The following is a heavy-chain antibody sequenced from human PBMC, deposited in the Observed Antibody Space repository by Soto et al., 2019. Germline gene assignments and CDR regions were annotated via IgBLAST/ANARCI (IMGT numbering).Heavy chain of an antibody. D-gene: IGHD3-10*01. V-gene: IGHV4-34*01. CDR2: INHSGST. CDR3: ARGRTMVRASNWFDP. Sequence: QVQLQQWGAGLLKPSETLSLTCAVYGGSFSGYYWSWIRQPPGKGLEWIGEINHSGSTNYNPSLKSRVTISVDTSKNQFSLKLSSVTAADTAVYYCARGRTMVRASNWFDPWGQGTLVTVSS. J-gene: IGHJ5*02. CDR1: GGSFSGYY.